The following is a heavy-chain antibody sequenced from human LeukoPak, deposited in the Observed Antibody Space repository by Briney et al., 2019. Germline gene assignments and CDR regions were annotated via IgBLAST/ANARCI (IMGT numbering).Heavy chain of an antibody. V-gene: IGHV3-7*01. CDR1: GFTFSTYW. D-gene: IGHD6-19*01. CDR2: IKEDGSEK. J-gene: IGHJ4*02. CDR3: AREGLWSSGLR. Sequence: GGSLTLSCAASGFTFSTYWMGWVRQAPREGLEWVANIKEDGSEKYYVDSVKGRFTISRDNAKNALYLQMNSLRAEDTAVYYCAREGLWSSGLRRGQGTVVSVSS.